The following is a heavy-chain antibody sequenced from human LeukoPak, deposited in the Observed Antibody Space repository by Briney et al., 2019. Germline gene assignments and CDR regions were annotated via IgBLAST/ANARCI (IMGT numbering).Heavy chain of an antibody. CDR3: ARYGNGEWLAHYAFDV. Sequence: GGSLRLSCATSGFIFSRYWMSWVRQAPGKGLEWVANINQDESEKNYVDSVKGRFTISRDNAKNSLDLQMNSLRAEDTAVYNCARYGNGEWLAHYAFDVWGQGTMVTVSS. CDR2: INQDESEK. CDR1: GFIFSRYW. V-gene: IGHV3-7*01. D-gene: IGHD6-19*01. J-gene: IGHJ3*01.